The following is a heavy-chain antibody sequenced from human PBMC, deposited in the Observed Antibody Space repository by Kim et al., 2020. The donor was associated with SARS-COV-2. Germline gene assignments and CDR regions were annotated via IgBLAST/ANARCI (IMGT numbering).Heavy chain of an antibody. J-gene: IGHJ4*02. D-gene: IGHD3-9*01. V-gene: IGHV3-23*01. CDR3: AKGADFLFHFDY. Sequence: YYADSVKGRFTISRDNSKNTLYLQMNGLRAEDTAVYYCAKGADFLFHFDYWGQGTLVTVSS.